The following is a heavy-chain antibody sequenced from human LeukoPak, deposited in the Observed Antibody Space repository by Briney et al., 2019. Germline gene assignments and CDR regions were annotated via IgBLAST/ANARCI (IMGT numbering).Heavy chain of an antibody. CDR3: ASLWPYQLSAFDI. CDR2: INHSGST. CDR1: GGSFSGYY. Sequence: SETLSLTCAVYGGSFSGYYWSWIRQPPGKGLEWMGEINHSGSTNYNPSLKSRVTISVDTSKNQFSLKLSSVTAADTAVYYCASLWPYQLSAFDIWGQGTMVTVSS. J-gene: IGHJ3*02. V-gene: IGHV4-34*01. D-gene: IGHD2-2*01.